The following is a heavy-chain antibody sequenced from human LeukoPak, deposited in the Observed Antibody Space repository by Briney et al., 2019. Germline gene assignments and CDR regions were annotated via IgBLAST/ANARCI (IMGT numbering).Heavy chain of an antibody. D-gene: IGHD3-3*01. Sequence: SETLSLTCTVSGGSISTYYWSWMRQPPGKGLEWIGYIYHSGITNYNPSLESRVTISVDTSKNQFSLKLSSVTAADTAVYYCAGAAGETYDFWSGFAFWFDPWGQGTLVTVSS. V-gene: IGHV4-59*01. J-gene: IGHJ5*02. CDR1: GGSISTYY. CDR3: AGAAGETYDFWSGFAFWFDP. CDR2: IYHSGIT.